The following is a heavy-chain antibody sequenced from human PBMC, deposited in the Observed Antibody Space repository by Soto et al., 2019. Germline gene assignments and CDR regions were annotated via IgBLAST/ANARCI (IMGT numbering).Heavy chain of an antibody. CDR2: INPNSGGT. V-gene: IGHV1-2*04. CDR3: ARLVYYYGSGSYYSENPYYYYGMDV. D-gene: IGHD3-10*01. CDR1: GYTFTGYY. J-gene: IGHJ6*02. Sequence: ASVKVSCKASGYTFTGYYMHWVRQAPGQGLEWMGWINPNSGGTNYAQKFQGWVTMTRDTSISTAYMELSRLRSDDTAVYYCARLVYYYGSGSYYSENPYYYYGMDVWGQGTTVTVSS.